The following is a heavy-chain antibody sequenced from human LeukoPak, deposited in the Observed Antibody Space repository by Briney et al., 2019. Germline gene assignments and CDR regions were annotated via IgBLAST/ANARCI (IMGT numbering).Heavy chain of an antibody. J-gene: IGHJ6*02. CDR1: GYTFTSYA. CDR3: ASSYDYVWGSYRSAVYYYYGMDV. V-gene: IGHV7-4-1*02. D-gene: IGHD3-16*02. CDR2: INTNTGNP. Sequence: ASVKVSCKASGYTFTSYAMNWVRQAPGQGLEWMGWINTNTGNPTYAQGFTGRFVFSLDTSVSTAYLQISSLKAEDTAVYYCASSYDYVWGSYRSAVYYYYGMDVWGQGTTVTVSS.